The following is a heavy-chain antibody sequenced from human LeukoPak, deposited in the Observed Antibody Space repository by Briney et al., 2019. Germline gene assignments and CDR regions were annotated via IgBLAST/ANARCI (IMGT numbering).Heavy chain of an antibody. Sequence: PGGSLRLSCAASGFTFSIYAMSWVRQAPGKGLEWVSAISGSGGSTYYADSVKGRFTISRDNSKNTLSLQMNSLRAEDTALYYCAKSLWLLPNSYFDYWGQGTLVTVSS. CDR2: ISGSGGST. V-gene: IGHV3-23*01. D-gene: IGHD3-22*01. CDR3: AKSLWLLPNSYFDY. J-gene: IGHJ4*02. CDR1: GFTFSIYA.